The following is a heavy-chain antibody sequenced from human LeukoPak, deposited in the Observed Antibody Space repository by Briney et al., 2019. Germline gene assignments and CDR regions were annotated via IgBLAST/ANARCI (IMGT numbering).Heavy chain of an antibody. J-gene: IGHJ4*02. CDR3: ARGPNSNWSGLDF. V-gene: IGHV3-74*01. D-gene: IGHD6-6*01. CDR2: ISPTGSTT. CDR1: GYSFSGHW. Sequence: GGSLRLSCTASGYSFSGHWMHWARQLPGKGLVWVSRISPTGSTTSYADSVKGRFTVSRDNAKNTLYLQVNNLRAEDTAVYYCARGPNSNWSGLDFWGQGTLLTVSS.